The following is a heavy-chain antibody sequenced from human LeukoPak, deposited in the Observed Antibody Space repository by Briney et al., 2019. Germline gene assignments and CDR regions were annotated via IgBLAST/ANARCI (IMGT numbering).Heavy chain of an antibody. Sequence: QPGGSLRLSCAASGFTFSSYAMSWVRQAPGKGLEWVSAISGSGGSTYYADSVKGLFTISRDNSKNTLYLQMNSLRAEDTAVYYCAKDLRYFDPLAPDYWGQGTLVTVSS. D-gene: IGHD3-9*01. CDR1: GFTFSSYA. V-gene: IGHV3-23*01. J-gene: IGHJ4*02. CDR3: AKDLRYFDPLAPDY. CDR2: ISGSGGST.